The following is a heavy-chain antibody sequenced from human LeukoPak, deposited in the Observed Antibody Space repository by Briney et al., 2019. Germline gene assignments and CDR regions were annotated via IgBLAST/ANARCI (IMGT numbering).Heavy chain of an antibody. D-gene: IGHD5-12*01. CDR3: ARYYSGYDYAFDY. CDR1: GFTFIIDS. V-gene: IGHV3-21*01. Sequence: GSSLILSGAASGFTFIIDSMSSVRPPPGKGLEWVSSISSISSYIYYAHSVKGRFTISRDNAKNSLYLQMTSLEAEDIAVYYCARYYSGYDYAFDYWGQGTLVTVSS. CDR2: ISSISSYI. J-gene: IGHJ4*02.